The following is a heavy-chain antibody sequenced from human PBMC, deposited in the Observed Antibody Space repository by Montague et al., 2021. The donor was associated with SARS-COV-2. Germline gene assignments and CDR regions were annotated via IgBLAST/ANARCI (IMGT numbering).Heavy chain of an antibody. D-gene: IGHD3-10*01. CDR1: GGSFSGYY. CDR2: INHSGST. J-gene: IGHJ6*02. CDR3: ARVRYYGSGTSLGMDV. Sequence: SETLSLTCAVYGGSFSGYYWSWIRQPPGKGLEWIGEINHSGSTNYNPSLKSRGTISVDTSKNQFSLKLSSVTAADTALYYCARVRYYGSGTSLGMDVWGQGTTVTVSS. V-gene: IGHV4-34*01.